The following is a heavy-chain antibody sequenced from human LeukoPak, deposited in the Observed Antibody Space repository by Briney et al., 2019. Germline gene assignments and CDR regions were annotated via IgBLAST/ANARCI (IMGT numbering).Heavy chain of an antibody. CDR3: ARDRVHYDSSGYYCAFDI. V-gene: IGHV4-61*02. CDR2: IYTSGST. J-gene: IGHJ3*02. D-gene: IGHD3-22*01. CDR1: GDSISSSSHY. Sequence: PSETLSLTCTVSGDSISSSSHYWGWIRQPAGKGLEWIGRIYTSGSTNYNPSLKSRVTISVDTSKNQFSLKLSSVTAADTAVYYCARDRVHYDSSGYYCAFDIWGQGTMVTVSS.